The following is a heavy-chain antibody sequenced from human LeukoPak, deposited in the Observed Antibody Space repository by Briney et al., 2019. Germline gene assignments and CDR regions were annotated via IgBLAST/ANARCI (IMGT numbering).Heavy chain of an antibody. V-gene: IGHV1-69*05. CDR2: IIPIFGTA. CDR3: ASKCSSTSCYTFDY. J-gene: IGHJ4*02. CDR1: GGTFSSYA. Sequence: AASVKVSCKASGGTFSSYAISWVRQAPGQGLEWMGGIIPIFGTANYAQKFQGRVTITTDESTGTAYMELSSLRSEDTAVYYCASKCSSTSCYTFDYWGQGTLVTVSS. D-gene: IGHD2-2*02.